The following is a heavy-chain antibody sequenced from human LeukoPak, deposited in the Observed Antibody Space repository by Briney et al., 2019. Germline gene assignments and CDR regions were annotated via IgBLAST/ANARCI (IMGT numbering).Heavy chain of an antibody. J-gene: IGHJ5*02. D-gene: IGHD3-10*01. CDR1: GGSFSGYY. CDR3: ARDSGTTGEVKFDP. V-gene: IGHV4-34*01. CDR2: INHSGST. Sequence: SETLSLTCAVYGGSFSGYYWSWIRQPPGKGLEWIGEINHSGSTNYNPSLKSRVTMSLDTSKNQFSLKLSSVTAADTAVYYCARDSGTTGEVKFDPWGQGTLVTVSS.